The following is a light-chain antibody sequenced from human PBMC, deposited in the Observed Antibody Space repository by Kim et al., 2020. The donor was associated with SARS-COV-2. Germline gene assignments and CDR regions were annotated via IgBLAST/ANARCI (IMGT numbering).Light chain of an antibody. CDR1: QSVSSSY. Sequence: LSPGERATLSCRASQSVSSSYLAWYQQKPGQAPRLLIYGASSRTTGIPDRFSGSGSGTDFTLTISRLEPEDFAVYYCQQYGSSPYTFGQGTKLEI. J-gene: IGKJ2*01. CDR2: GAS. CDR3: QQYGSSPYT. V-gene: IGKV3-20*01.